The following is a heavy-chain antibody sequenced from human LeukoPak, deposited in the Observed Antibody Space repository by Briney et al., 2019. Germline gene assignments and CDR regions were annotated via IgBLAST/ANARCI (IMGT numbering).Heavy chain of an antibody. CDR2: ISYDGSNK. J-gene: IGHJ4*02. CDR1: GFTFSIYA. Sequence: PGRSLRLSCAASGFTFSIYAMHWVRQAPGKGLEWVAVISYDGSNKYYADSVKGRFTISRDNSKNTLYLQMNSLRAEDTAVYYCARDGVGATGPFDYWGQGTLVTVSS. D-gene: IGHD1-26*01. V-gene: IGHV3-30*04. CDR3: ARDGVGATGPFDY.